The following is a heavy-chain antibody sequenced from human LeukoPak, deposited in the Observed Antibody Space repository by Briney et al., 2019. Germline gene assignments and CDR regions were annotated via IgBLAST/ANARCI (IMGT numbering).Heavy chain of an antibody. CDR2: VSYGGNYK. D-gene: IGHD3-10*01. Sequence: GGSLRLSCAASGFTFRNYGMHWVRQAPGKGLEWVAVVSYGGNYKFSADSVKGRFTISRDNSKNTLYLQMNSLRAEDTAVYYCAKDLYYFGSGSHDYWGQGTLVTVSS. CDR1: GFTFRNYG. J-gene: IGHJ4*02. V-gene: IGHV3-30*18. CDR3: AKDLYYFGSGSHDY.